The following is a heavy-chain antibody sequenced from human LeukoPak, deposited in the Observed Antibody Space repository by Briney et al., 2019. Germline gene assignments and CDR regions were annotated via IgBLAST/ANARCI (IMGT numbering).Heavy chain of an antibody. CDR2: ISSSGSTI. CDR1: GFTFSSYE. Sequence: GGSLRLSCAASGFTFSSYEMNWVRQAPGKGLEWVSYISSSGSTIYYADSVKGRFTISRDNAKNSLYLQMNSLRAEDTAVYYCARDLSTYCGGDCYEIFDYWGQGTLVTVSS. V-gene: IGHV3-48*03. CDR3: ARDLSTYCGGDCYEIFDY. D-gene: IGHD2-21*02. J-gene: IGHJ4*02.